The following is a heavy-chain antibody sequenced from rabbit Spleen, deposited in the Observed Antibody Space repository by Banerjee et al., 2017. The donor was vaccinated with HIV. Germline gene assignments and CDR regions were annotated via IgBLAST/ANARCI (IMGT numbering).Heavy chain of an antibody. CDR2: IDSGSSGFT. J-gene: IGHJ6*01. Sequence: QSLEESGGDLVKPGASLTLTCTASGVSFSSSSYMCWVRQAPGKGLEWITCIDSGSSGFTYFATWAKGRFTCSKTSSTTATLQMTRLTAADTATYFCARDTSSSFSSYGMDLWGQGTLVPVS. CDR3: ARDTSSSFSSYGMDL. D-gene: IGHD1-1*01. V-gene: IGHV1S40*01. CDR1: GVSFSSSSY.